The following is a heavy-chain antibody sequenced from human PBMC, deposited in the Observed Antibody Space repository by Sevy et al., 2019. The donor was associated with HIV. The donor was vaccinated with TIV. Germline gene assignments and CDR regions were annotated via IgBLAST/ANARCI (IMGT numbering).Heavy chain of an antibody. CDR1: GFSFDSYG. Sequence: GGSLRLSCAVSGFSFDSYGMTWVRQAPGKGLEWVSAISGSGTRTYYADSVKGRFIISRDNSKNTLDLQMNSLRAEDNALFYWAKGGGGHYDPDEIAYYFYYYNMDVWGKGTTVTVSS. D-gene: IGHD3-22*01. CDR3: AKGGGGHYDPDEIAYYFYYYNMDV. CDR2: ISGSGTRT. V-gene: IGHV3-23*01. J-gene: IGHJ6*03.